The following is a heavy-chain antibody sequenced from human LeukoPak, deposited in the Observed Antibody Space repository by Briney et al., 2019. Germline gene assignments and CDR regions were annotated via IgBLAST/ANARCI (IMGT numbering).Heavy chain of an antibody. CDR1: GFTFSSYA. V-gene: IGHV3-30-3*01. CDR3: ARDGWPEWTYYYYYMDV. Sequence: PGGSLRLSCAVSGFTFSSYAMHSVRQAPGKGLQWVALISYDGSKKYYADSVKGRFSISRDNSKNTLYLQMNSLRAEDTAVYYCARDGWPEWTYYYYYMDVWGKGTTVTVSS. CDR2: ISYDGSKK. D-gene: IGHD3-3*01. J-gene: IGHJ6*03.